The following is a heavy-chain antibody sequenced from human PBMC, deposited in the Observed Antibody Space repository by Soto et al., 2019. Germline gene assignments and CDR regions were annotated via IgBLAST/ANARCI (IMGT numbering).Heavy chain of an antibody. Sequence: SETLSLTCAVYGGSFSGYYWSWIRQPPGKGLEWIGEINHSGSTNYNPSLKSRVTISVDTSKNQFSLKLSSVTAADTAVYYCAREGYYGSGRPSPLRLKYSSLVPCGQGTLVTGSS. V-gene: IGHV4-34*01. D-gene: IGHD3-10*01. CDR1: GGSFSGYY. J-gene: IGHJ5*02. CDR2: INHSGST. CDR3: AREGYYGSGRPSPLRLKYSSLVP.